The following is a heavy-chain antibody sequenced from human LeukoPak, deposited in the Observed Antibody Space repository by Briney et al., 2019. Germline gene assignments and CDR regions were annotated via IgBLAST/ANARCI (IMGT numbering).Heavy chain of an antibody. J-gene: IGHJ4*02. CDR1: GGSISNNNYY. V-gene: IGHV4-39*05. CDR2: IYYSGSP. Sequence: ETPSLTCTVSGGSISNNNYYWAWIRQPPGKGLECIGSIYYSGSPYYNPSLKSRVTISVDTSKNQFSLRLSSVTAADTAVYYCATWRTAKTGFDYWGQGTLVTVSS. CDR3: ATWRTAKTGFDY. D-gene: IGHD1-1*01.